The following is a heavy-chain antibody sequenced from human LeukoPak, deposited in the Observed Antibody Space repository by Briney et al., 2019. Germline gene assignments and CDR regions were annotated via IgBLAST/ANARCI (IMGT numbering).Heavy chain of an antibody. Sequence: SETLSLTCTVSGDSISSYYWSWIRQPPGKGLEWIGYIYTSGGTNYIPSLKGRVTISIDTSKNQFSPKLSSVTAADSAVYYCARLTRLSTSPDRYYLDYWGQGTLVTVSS. CDR2: IYTSGGT. V-gene: IGHV4-4*09. CDR1: GDSISSYY. J-gene: IGHJ4*02. CDR3: ARLTRLSTSPDRYYLDY. D-gene: IGHD6-6*01.